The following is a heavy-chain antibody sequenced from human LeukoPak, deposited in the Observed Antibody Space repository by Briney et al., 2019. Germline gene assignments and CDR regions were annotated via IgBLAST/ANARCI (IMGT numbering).Heavy chain of an antibody. Sequence: NASETLSLTCTVSGGSISSSSYYWGWIRQPPGKGLEWIGSIYYSGSTYYNPSLKSRVTISVDTSKNQFSLKLSSVTAADTAVYYCARSSVPLTEEENDYTGPNWFDPWGQGTLVTVSS. J-gene: IGHJ5*02. CDR2: IYYSGST. D-gene: IGHD4-11*01. CDR3: ARSSVPLTEEENDYTGPNWFDP. CDR1: GGSISSSSYY. V-gene: IGHV4-39*01.